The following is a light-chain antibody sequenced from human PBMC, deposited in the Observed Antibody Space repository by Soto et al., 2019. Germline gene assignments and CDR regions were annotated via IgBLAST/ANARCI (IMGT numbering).Light chain of an antibody. V-gene: IGKV3-20*01. Sequence: ESVLTQSPGTLSLSPGERAALSCRASQTVSTSYLAWYQQKPGQPPRLLIYGASNRATGIPDRFSGSGSGTDFKLTISRLEPEDSAVYYCQPYNNWPLTFGGGTKVESK. CDR3: QPYNNWPLT. J-gene: IGKJ4*01. CDR2: GAS. CDR1: QTVSTSY.